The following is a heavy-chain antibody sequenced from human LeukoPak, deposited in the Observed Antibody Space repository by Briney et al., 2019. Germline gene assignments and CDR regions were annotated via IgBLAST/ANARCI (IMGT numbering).Heavy chain of an antibody. CDR2: VYYSGST. V-gene: IGHV4-59*01. CDR1: SGSISSNY. J-gene: IGHJ5*02. Sequence: KSSETLSLTCTVSSGSISSNYWSWIRQPPGKGLEWIGYVYYSGSTSYSPSLKNRVTISVDTSKNQFSLKLSSVTAADTAVYYCARESPQGWFDPWGQGTLVTVSP. CDR3: ARESPQGWFDP.